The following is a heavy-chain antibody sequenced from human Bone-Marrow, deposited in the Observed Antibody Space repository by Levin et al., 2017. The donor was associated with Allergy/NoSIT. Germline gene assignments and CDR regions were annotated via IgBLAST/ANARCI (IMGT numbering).Heavy chain of an antibody. J-gene: IGHJ4*02. CDR3: TRTLVEYDSSGYFSSPPYFDR. CDR2: IINRAHSYTT. CDR1: GFIFSDHY. D-gene: IGHD3-22*01. V-gene: IGHV3-72*01. Sequence: GGSLRLSCAASGFIFSDHYMDWVRQAPGKGPEWVGRIINRAHSYTTEYAASVKDRFTISRDDSESSLFLQMNSLKTEDTAIYYCTRTLVEYDSSGYFSSPPYFDRWGQGTLVTVSS.